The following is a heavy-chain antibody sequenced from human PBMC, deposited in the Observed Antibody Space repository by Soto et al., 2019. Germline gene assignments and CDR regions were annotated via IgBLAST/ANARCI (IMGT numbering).Heavy chain of an antibody. J-gene: IGHJ6*03. V-gene: IGHV4-59*08. CDR2: IYYSGST. Sequence: HVQLQESGPGLVKPSETLSLTCTVSVGSISSYYWSWIRQPPGKGLEWIGYIYYSGSTTYNPSLKSRVTISADTSKNQLSLNLSSVTAADTALYYCARHRAFCSGKSCALGYYYYVDVWGIGTTVTVSS. CDR1: VGSISSYY. CDR3: ARHRAFCSGKSCALGYYYYVDV. D-gene: IGHD2-2*01.